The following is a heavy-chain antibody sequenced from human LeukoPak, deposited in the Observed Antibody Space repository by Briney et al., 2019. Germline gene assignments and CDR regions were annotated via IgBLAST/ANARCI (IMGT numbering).Heavy chain of an antibody. J-gene: IGHJ3*02. CDR3: AGLGYCSSTSCYRLNDAFDI. CDR1: GFTFSSYS. Sequence: GGSLRLSCAASGFTFSSYSMNWVRQAPGKRLEWVSYISSSSSTIYYADSVKGRFTISRDNAKNSLYLQMNSLRAEDTAVYYCAGLGYCSSTSCYRLNDAFDIWGQGTMVTVSS. V-gene: IGHV3-48*01. D-gene: IGHD2-2*01. CDR2: ISSSSSTI.